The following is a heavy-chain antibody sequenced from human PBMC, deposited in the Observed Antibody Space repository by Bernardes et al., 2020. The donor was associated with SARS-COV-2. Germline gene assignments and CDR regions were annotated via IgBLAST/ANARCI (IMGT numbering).Heavy chain of an antibody. CDR3: ATWSSRVDREMVITFHYYYYYMDV. CDR2: IYHSGST. Sequence: SETLSLTCTVSGGSIKSGSSYWGWVRQPPGKGLEWIGGIYHSGSTHYNPSLKSRVTTSLDTSKNQFSLKLSSVTAADTAMYYCATWSSRVDREMVITFHYYYYYMDVWGKGTTVTVSS. D-gene: IGHD3-22*01. CDR1: GGSIKSGSSY. J-gene: IGHJ6*03. V-gene: IGHV4-39*07.